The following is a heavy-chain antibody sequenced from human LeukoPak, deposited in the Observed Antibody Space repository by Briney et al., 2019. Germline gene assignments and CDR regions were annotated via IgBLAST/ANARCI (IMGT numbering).Heavy chain of an antibody. D-gene: IGHD2-8*01. CDR3: AKDRGHCTNGVCHNYYYMDV. CDR2: ISGSGDRR. J-gene: IGHJ6*03. CDR1: GFAFSSYA. V-gene: IGHV3-23*01. Sequence: GGSLRLSCAASGFAFSSYAMRWVRQAPGKGLEWVSSISGSGDRRDSADSVKGRFTISRDNSKNTLYLEMYSLRAEDTAVYYCAKDRGHCTNGVCHNYYYMDVWGKGTTVTVSS.